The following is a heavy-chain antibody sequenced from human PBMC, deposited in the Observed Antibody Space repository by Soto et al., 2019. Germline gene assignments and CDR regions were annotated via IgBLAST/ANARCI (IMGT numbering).Heavy chain of an antibody. CDR3: ASITVTNVHLSY. V-gene: IGHV4-30-4*08. CDR2: IYYSGST. D-gene: IGHD4-17*01. CDR1: GGSVSSGSYC. Sequence: PSETLSLTCTVSGGSVSSGSYCWTWIRQPPGKGLEWIGYIYYSGSTYYNPSLKSRVTISVDTSKNQFSLKLSSVTAADTAVYYCASITVTNVHLSYWGQGTLVTVSS. J-gene: IGHJ4*02.